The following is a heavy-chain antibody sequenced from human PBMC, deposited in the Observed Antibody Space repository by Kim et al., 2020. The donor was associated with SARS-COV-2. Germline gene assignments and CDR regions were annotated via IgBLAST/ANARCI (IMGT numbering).Heavy chain of an antibody. J-gene: IGHJ4*02. D-gene: IGHD6-6*01. V-gene: IGHV3-23*01. CDR3: AKDYSCSSPFDY. Sequence: YYEGAMKSRFTITLDHSKNTLYMQMNSPRGEDTAVYYCAKDYSCSSPFDYWGQGTLVTVSS.